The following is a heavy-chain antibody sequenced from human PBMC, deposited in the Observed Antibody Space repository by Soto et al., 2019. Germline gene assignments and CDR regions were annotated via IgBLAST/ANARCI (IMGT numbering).Heavy chain of an antibody. Sequence: SETLSLTCAVSGGSISSSHWWGWVRQAPGKGLEWIGEIYHSGSTNYNPSLKSRITMSVDKSKNQFSVNLGSVTAADTAVYYCVRDADETAIVPAPWLVWGRGTMVTVSS. V-gene: IGHV4-4*02. CDR3: VRDADETAIVPAPWLV. J-gene: IGHJ6*02. CDR2: IYHSGST. D-gene: IGHD2-21*02. CDR1: GGSISSSHW.